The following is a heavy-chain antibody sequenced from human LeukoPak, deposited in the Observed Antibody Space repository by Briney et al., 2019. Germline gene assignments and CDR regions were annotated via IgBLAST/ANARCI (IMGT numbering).Heavy chain of an antibody. CDR2: IIPIFGTA. V-gene: IGHV1-69*13. D-gene: IGHD2-15*01. Sequence: SVKVSCKASGGTFSSYAISWVRQAPGQGLEWMGGIIPIFGTANYAQKFQGRVTITADESTSTAYMELSSLRSEDTAVYYCARVPRILFPMDVWGKGTTVTVSS. CDR1: GGTFSSYA. J-gene: IGHJ6*03. CDR3: ARVPRILFPMDV.